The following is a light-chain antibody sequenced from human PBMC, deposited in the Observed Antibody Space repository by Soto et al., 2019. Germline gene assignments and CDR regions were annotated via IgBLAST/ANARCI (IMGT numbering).Light chain of an antibody. CDR3: QQRSKWPLIT. J-gene: IGKJ5*01. CDR1: QSVSSY. Sequence: EIVLTQSPATLSLSPGERATLSCRASQSVSSYLAWYQQKPGQAPRLLIYDASNRATGIPARFSGSGSGTDFTLTINSLEPEDFAVYYCQQRSKWPLITFGQGTRLEIK. CDR2: DAS. V-gene: IGKV3-11*01.